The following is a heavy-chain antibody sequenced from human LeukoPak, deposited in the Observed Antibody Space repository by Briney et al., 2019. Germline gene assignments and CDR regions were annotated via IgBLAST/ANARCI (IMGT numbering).Heavy chain of an antibody. D-gene: IGHD4-23*01. V-gene: IGHV1-69*01. J-gene: IGHJ4*02. CDR1: GGTFSSYA. Sequence: GALVKVSCKASGGTFSSYAISWVQQAPGQGLEWMGGIIPIFGTANYAQKFQGRVTITADESTSTAYMELSSLRSEDTAVYYCARGPDYGGNSLWGQGTLVTVSS. CDR3: ARGPDYGGNSL. CDR2: IIPIFGTA.